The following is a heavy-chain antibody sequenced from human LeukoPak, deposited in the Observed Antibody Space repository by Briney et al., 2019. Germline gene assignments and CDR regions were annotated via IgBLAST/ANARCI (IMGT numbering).Heavy chain of an antibody. V-gene: IGHV3-23*01. CDR1: GFTFSSYA. Sequence: GGSLRLSCAASGFTFSSYAMSWVRQAPGRGLEWVSAISGSGGSTYYADSVKGRFTISRDNSKNTLYLQMNSLRAEDTAVYYCAKDHAPPGAFDIWGQGTMVTVSS. J-gene: IGHJ3*02. D-gene: IGHD2-2*01. CDR2: ISGSGGST. CDR3: AKDHAPPGAFDI.